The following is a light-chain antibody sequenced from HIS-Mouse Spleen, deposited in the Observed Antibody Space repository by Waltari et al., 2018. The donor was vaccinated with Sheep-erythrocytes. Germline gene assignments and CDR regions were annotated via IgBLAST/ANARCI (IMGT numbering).Light chain of an antibody. Sequence: SYELTQPPSVSVSPGQTARITCSGDALPKKYAYWYQQKSGQAPVLGIYEDSKRPSGIPERCSGSSSGTMATLTISGAKVEDEADYYCYSTDSSGNHRVFGTGTKVTVL. CDR1: ALPKKY. CDR3: YSTDSSGNHRV. V-gene: IGLV3-10*01. CDR2: EDS. J-gene: IGLJ1*01.